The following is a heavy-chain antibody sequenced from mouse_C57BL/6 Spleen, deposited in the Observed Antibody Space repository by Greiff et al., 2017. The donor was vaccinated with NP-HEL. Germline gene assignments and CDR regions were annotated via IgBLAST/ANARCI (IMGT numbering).Heavy chain of an antibody. D-gene: IGHD4-1*01. CDR2: IYWDDDK. J-gene: IGHJ3*01. Sequence: QVTLKECGPGILQSSQTLSLTCSFSGFSLSTSGMGVSWIRQPSGKGLEWLAHIYWDDDKRYNPSLKSRLTISKDTSRNQVFLKITSVDTADTATYYCARDWDGFAYWGQGTLVTVSA. CDR1: GFSLSTSGMG. CDR3: ARDWDGFAY. V-gene: IGHV8-12*01.